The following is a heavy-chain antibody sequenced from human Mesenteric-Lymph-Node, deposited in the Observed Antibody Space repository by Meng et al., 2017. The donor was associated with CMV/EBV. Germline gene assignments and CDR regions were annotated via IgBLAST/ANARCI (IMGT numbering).Heavy chain of an antibody. CDR2: MTNSDSQI. CDR3: ARAPTSYDILTGYFPNGLDV. D-gene: IGHD3-9*01. V-gene: IGHV3-21*03. Sequence: GESLKISCAASGFTFTSYWMHWVRQAPGKGLVWVASMTNSDSQIYYADSVKGRFTISRDNAKNSVYLQMNSLRAEDTAVYYCARAPTSYDILTGYFPNGLDVWGQGTTVTVSS. J-gene: IGHJ6*02. CDR1: GFTFTSYW.